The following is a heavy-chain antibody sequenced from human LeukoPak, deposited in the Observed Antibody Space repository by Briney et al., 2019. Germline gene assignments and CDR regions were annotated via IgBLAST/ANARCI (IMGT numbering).Heavy chain of an antibody. V-gene: IGHV1-69*04. CDR3: AREYYYDSSGYYPTENFDY. D-gene: IGHD3-22*01. J-gene: IGHJ4*02. CDR2: IIPILGIA. Sequence: SVKVSCKASGGTFSSYAISWVRQAPGQGLEWMGRIIPILGIANCAQKFQGRVTITADKSTSTAYMELSSLRSEDTAVYYCAREYYYDSSGYYPTENFDYWGQGTLVTVSS. CDR1: GGTFSSYA.